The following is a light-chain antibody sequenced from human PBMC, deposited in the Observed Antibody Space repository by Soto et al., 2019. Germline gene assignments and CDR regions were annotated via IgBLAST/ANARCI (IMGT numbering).Light chain of an antibody. CDR3: QQYGSSPIT. J-gene: IGKJ5*01. V-gene: IGKV3-20*01. CDR1: QSIGSSN. Sequence: EIVMTQSPGTLSLSPGERVTFSCRASQSIGSSNLAWYQQKPGQAPRLLIFNASGRAPGIPDRISGSGSGTDFTLTISRLEPEDFAVYYCQQYGSSPITFGQGTRLEIK. CDR2: NAS.